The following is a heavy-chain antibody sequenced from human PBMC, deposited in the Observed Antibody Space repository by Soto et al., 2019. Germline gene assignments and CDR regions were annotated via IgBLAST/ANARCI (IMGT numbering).Heavy chain of an antibody. CDR2: ISSSSSYI. CDR3: ARGDDSSGYYKDYFDY. CDR1: GFTFSSYS. D-gene: IGHD3-22*01. Sequence: GGSLRLSCAASGFTFSSYSMNWVRQAPGKGLEWVSSISSSSSYIYYADSVKGRFTISRDNAKNSLYLQMNSLRAEDTAVYYCARGDDSSGYYKDYFDYWGQGTLVTVSS. J-gene: IGHJ4*02. V-gene: IGHV3-21*01.